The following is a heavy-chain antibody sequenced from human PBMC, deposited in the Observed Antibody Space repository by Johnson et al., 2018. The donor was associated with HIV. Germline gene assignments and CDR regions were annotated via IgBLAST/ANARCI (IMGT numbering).Heavy chain of an antibody. CDR2: ISYDGSNK. CDR1: GFTFSSYA. CDR3: AETPGIAAAGTGYAFDI. D-gene: IGHD6-13*01. J-gene: IGHJ3*02. Sequence: QMQLVESGGGVVQPGRSLRLSCAASGFTFSSYAMHWVRQAPGKGLEWVAVISYDGSNKYYADSVKGRFIISRDNSKNTLYLQMNSLRAEDTAVYYCAETPGIAAAGTGYAFDIWGQGTMVTVSS. V-gene: IGHV3-30*04.